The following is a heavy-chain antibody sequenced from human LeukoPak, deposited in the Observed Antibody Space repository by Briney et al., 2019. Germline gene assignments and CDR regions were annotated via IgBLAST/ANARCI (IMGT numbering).Heavy chain of an antibody. Sequence: SVKVSCKASGGTFSSYAISWVRQAPGQGLEWMGRIIPIFGIANYAQKFQGRVTITADKSTSTAYTELSSLRSEDTAVYYCARLGYCSGGSCSWDYFDYWGQGTLVTVSS. D-gene: IGHD2-15*01. CDR1: GGTFSSYA. CDR2: IIPIFGIA. V-gene: IGHV1-69*04. J-gene: IGHJ4*02. CDR3: ARLGYCSGGSCSWDYFDY.